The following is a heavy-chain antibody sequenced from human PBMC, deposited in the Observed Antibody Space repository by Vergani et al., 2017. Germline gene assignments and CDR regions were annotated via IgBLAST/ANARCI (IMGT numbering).Heavy chain of an antibody. J-gene: IGHJ5*02. CDR2: INHSGST. CDR3: ARGRGTRCSSSWYGGWFDP. Sequence: QVQLQQWGAGLLKPSETLSLTCAVYGGSFSGYYWSWIRQPPGKGLEWIGEINHSGSTNYNPSLKSRVTISVDTSKNQFSLKLISVSAAYQAVYYCARGRGTRCSSSWYGGWFDPWGQGTLVTVSS. D-gene: IGHD6-13*01. V-gene: IGHV4-34*01. CDR1: GGSFSGYY.